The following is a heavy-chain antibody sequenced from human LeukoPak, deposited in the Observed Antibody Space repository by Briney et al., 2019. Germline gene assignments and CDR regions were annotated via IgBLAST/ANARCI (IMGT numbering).Heavy chain of an antibody. CDR3: TRPAVATFGC. V-gene: IGHV3-48*03. Sequence: GGSLRLSCVASGFTFSSYEMNWVRQAPGKGLEWVSFIDRSGSTMYYADSVKGRFTISRDNAKNSLYLQMHSLRAEDTAVYYCTRPAVATFGCWGQGTLVTVSS. D-gene: IGHD2-15*01. J-gene: IGHJ4*02. CDR2: IDRSGSTM. CDR1: GFTFSSYE.